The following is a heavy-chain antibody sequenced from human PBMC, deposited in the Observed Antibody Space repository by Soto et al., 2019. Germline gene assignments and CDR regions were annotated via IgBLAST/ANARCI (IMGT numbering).Heavy chain of an antibody. D-gene: IGHD1-1*01. CDR1: GGSISSGGYS. CDR3: AAGGALPRYV. V-gene: IGHV4-30-2*01. Sequence: QLQLQESGSRLVKPSQTLSLTCAVSGGSISSGGYSWSWIRQPPGKGLAWSGYIYHSGSTYYNQSLKRRATISVDRSKNQFARKMSSVTAADKGVYYCAAGGALPRYVWGQGTLVTVSS. J-gene: IGHJ4*02. CDR2: IYHSGST.